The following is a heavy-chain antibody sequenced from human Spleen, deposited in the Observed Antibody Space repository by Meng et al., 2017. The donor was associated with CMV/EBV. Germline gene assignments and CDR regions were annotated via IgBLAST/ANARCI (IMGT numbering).Heavy chain of an antibody. V-gene: IGHV3-9*01. CDR2: ISWNSGSI. CDR3: AKQTYGMDV. J-gene: IGHJ6*02. CDR1: GFTFDDYV. Sequence: GGSLRLSCAASGFTFDDYVMHWVRQAPGKGLEWVSGISWNSGSIAYADSVKGRFTISRDNAKKSLYLQMNSLRSEDTALYYCAKQTYGMDVWGQGTTVTVSS.